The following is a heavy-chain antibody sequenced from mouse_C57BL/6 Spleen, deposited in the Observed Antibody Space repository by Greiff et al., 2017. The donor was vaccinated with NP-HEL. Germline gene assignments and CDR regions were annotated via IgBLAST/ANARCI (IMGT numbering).Heavy chain of an antibody. V-gene: IGHV1-54*01. J-gene: IGHJ2*01. CDR2: INPGSGGT. D-gene: IGHD1-1*01. CDR3: ARGHYYGSSYGYFDY. CDR1: GYAFTNYL. Sequence: VQLQQSGAELVRPGTSVKVSCKASGYAFTNYLIEWVKQRPGQGLEWIGVINPGSGGTNYNEKFKGKATLTADKSSSTAYMQLSSLTSEDSAVYFCARGHYYGSSYGYFDYWGQGTTLTVSS.